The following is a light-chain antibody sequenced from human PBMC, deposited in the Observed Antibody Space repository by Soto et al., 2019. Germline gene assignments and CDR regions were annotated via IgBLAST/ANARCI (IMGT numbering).Light chain of an antibody. J-gene: IGKJ3*01. CDR3: QQSYNIPLP. V-gene: IGKV1-39*01. CDR1: QTINSY. Sequence: DIQMTHSPSSLSASVGDTVTITCRASQTINSYLNWYQQKPGQAPKLLIYVASSLQSGVPSRFSGRGSGTDFTLTISSLEPEDFATYYCQQSYNIPLPSAPGTKADIK. CDR2: VAS.